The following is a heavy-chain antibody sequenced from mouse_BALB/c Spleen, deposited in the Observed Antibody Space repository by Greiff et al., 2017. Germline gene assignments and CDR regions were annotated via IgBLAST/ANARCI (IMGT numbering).Heavy chain of an antibody. D-gene: IGHD1-2*01. Sequence: EVKLVESGGGLVKPGGSLKLSCAASGFTFSSYTMSWVRQTPEKRLEWVATISSGGGNTYYPDSVKGRSTISRDNAKNNLYLQMSSLRSEDTALYYCARSLTAFYWYFDVWGAGTTVTVSS. V-gene: IGHV5-9*03. J-gene: IGHJ1*01. CDR3: ARSLTAFYWYFDV. CDR2: ISSGGGNT. CDR1: GFTFSSYT.